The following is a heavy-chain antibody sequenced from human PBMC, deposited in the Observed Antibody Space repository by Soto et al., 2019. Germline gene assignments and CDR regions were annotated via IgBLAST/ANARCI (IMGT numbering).Heavy chain of an antibody. CDR2: ISYDGINK. J-gene: IGHJ4*02. CDR1: GFSFTNYG. V-gene: IGHV3-30*03. D-gene: IGHD1-26*01. CDR3: GAVQYFSDY. Sequence: QVQLVESGGGEVQPGKSLRLSCAASGFSFTNYGMHWVRQAPGKGLECVALISYDGINKYYADSAKGRFTISRDNSKNTLYMQMSSLRPEDTAVYYCGAVQYFSDYWGQGTLVSVSS.